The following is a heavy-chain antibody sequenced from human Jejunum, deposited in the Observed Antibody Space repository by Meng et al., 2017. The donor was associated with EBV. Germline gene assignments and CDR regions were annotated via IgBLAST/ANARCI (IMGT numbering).Heavy chain of an antibody. CDR1: GGSVSSGGYY. D-gene: IGHD1-26*01. CDR3: ARDQNGSYFAY. Sequence: HVQLQESGPGSWKPSETLSLTCTVSGGSVSSGGYYWSWIRQPPGKGLEWIGYIYNSESTNYKSSLKSRVTISADTSKNQFSLRLSSVTAADTAVYYCARDQNGSYFAYWGQGTLVTVSS. CDR2: IYNSEST. V-gene: IGHV4-61*08. J-gene: IGHJ4*02.